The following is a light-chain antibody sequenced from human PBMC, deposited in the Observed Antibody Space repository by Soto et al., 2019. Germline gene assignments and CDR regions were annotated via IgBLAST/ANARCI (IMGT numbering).Light chain of an antibody. Sequence: DTVLTQSPGTLSLSPGERATLSCRASQTVSSAYLAWFQQKPGQAPRLLIYGASSRATGIPDRFSGAGSGTEFTLTISRVAPEDYAVYYCQQRSNWRWTFGQGTKVDIK. V-gene: IGKV3D-20*02. CDR3: QQRSNWRWT. J-gene: IGKJ1*01. CDR2: GAS. CDR1: QTVSSAY.